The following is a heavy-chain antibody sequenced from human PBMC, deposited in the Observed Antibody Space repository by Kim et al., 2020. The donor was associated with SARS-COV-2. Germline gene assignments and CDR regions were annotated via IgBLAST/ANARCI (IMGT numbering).Heavy chain of an antibody. V-gene: IGHV1-18*01. J-gene: IGHJ4*02. Sequence: ASVKVSCKASGYTFTSYGISWVRQAPGQGLEWMGWISAYNGNTNYAQKLQGRVTMTTDTSTSTAYMELRSLRSDDTAVYYCARDRYYDYIWGSYRTTRPPPFDYWGQGTLVTVSS. CDR2: ISAYNGNT. CDR1: GYTFTSYG. CDR3: ARDRYYDYIWGSYRTTRPPPFDY. D-gene: IGHD3-16*02.